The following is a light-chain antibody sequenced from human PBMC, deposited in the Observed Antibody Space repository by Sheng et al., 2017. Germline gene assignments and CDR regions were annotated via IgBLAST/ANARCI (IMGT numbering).Light chain of an antibody. CDR1: TSNIGAGYD. J-gene: IGLJ1*01. CDR2: VNN. V-gene: IGLV1-40*01. CDR3: QSYDSGLNGFX. Sequence: QSMLTQPPSVSGAPGQRVTISCTGSTSNIGAGYDVHWYQQLPGTAPKLLIFVNNNRPSGVPDRLSGSKSGTSASLAITGLQAEDEADYYCQSYDSGLNGFXFGTGTKVTVL.